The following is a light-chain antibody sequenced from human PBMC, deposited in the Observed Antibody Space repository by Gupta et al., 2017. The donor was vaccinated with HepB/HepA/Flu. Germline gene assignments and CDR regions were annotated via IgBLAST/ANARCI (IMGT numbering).Light chain of an antibody. V-gene: IGLV1-51*01. Sequence: QSVLTQPPSLSSAPGQKVTISCSGSSSNIGNNYVSWYQHLPGTPPKLPIYDNNRRPSGIPDRFSGSKYGTSATLGITGLQTGDEADYYCGPRDSSRSAGVFGGGTKLTVL. CDR1: SSNIGNNY. CDR3: GPRDSSRSAGV. J-gene: IGLJ2*01. CDR2: DNN.